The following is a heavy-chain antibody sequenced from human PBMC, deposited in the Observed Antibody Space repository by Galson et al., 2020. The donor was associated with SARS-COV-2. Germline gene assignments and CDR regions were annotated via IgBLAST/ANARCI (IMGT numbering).Heavy chain of an antibody. J-gene: IGHJ4*02. CDR1: GDSINNNL. CDR3: ARQDVNYWFSLDF. V-gene: IGHV4-59*08. Sequence: SETLSLTCTVSGDSINNNLWAWIRKPPGKGLEWIGHVQYTGRTNSNPSLESRVTISIDSSKNQFSLKLTSVTAADTAIYFCARQDVNYWFSLDFWGQGSLVTVSS. D-gene: IGHD2-8*02. CDR2: VQYTGRT.